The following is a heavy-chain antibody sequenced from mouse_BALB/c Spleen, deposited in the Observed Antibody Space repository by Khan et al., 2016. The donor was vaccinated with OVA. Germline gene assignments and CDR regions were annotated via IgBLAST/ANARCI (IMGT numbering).Heavy chain of an antibody. Sequence: EVQLQESGPDLVKPSQSLSLTCTVTGSSITSGYSWHWIRQFPGNKLEWMGYIHYSGITNYNPSLKSRISITRDTSKNQFFLQLNSVTTEDTAQYYCARFDGRRAFDYWGQGTTLTVSA. CDR2: IHYSGIT. V-gene: IGHV3-1*02. J-gene: IGHJ2*01. D-gene: IGHD1-1*01. CDR1: GSSITSGYS. CDR3: ARFDGRRAFDY.